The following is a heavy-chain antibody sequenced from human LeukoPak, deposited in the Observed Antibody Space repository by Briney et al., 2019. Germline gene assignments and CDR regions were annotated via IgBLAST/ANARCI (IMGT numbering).Heavy chain of an antibody. Sequence: GGSLRLSCVASGFNFSSYAMTWVRQAPGKGLEGVSGISRSGDNTYNADSVEGRFTISRETSKNNVYMQVNTLRAEDTAVYYCARMRCSGGGCYEFDYWGQGTLFTVSS. J-gene: IGHJ4*02. V-gene: IGHV3-23*01. CDR1: GFNFSSYA. CDR3: ARMRCSGGGCYEFDY. D-gene: IGHD2-15*01. CDR2: ISRSGDNT.